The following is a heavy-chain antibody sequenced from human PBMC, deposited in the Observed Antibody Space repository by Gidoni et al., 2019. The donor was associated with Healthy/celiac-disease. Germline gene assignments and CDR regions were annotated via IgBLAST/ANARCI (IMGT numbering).Heavy chain of an antibody. CDR1: GGTFSRYA. Sequence: QVQLVQSGAEVKKTGSSVKVSCKASGGTFSRYAISWVRQAPGQGLEWLGGIIPIFGTANYAQKFQGRVTITADESTSTAYMELSRLRSEDTAVYYCARSEYGDYNYYYGMDVWGQGTTVTVSS. D-gene: IGHD4-17*01. CDR2: IIPIFGTA. CDR3: ARSEYGDYNYYYGMDV. J-gene: IGHJ6*02. V-gene: IGHV1-69*01.